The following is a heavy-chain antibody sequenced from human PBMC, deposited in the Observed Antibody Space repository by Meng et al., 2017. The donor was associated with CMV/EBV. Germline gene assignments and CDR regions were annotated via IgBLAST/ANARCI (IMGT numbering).Heavy chain of an antibody. Sequence: VRRWETGGGLVSPGGSRRLSWAASGFTLIDSYMSWIRQAPGKGLEWVSYISKSSSYTQYADSVTGRFTISRDNAKNSLYLQMNSRRAEDTAVYYCARRTYYSEAFDIWGQGTMVTVSS. D-gene: IGHD3-10*01. V-gene: IGHV3-11*03. CDR1: GFTLIDSY. CDR3: ARRTYYSEAFDI. CDR2: ISKSSSYT. J-gene: IGHJ3*02.